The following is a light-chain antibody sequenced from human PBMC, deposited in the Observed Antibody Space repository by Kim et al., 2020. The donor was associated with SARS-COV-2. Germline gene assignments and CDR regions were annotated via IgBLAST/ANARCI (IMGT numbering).Light chain of an antibody. CDR3: MQSLQTPYT. V-gene: IGKV2-28*01. J-gene: IGKJ2*01. Sequence: ASFSYTSSQSLQHSNPQDYLDWYVQKPGQAPQLLIYLAFNRASGVPDRFSGSGSGTSFTLEISTVEAEDVGVYYCMQSLQTPYTFGQGTKLEI. CDR1: QSLQHSNPQDY. CDR2: LAF.